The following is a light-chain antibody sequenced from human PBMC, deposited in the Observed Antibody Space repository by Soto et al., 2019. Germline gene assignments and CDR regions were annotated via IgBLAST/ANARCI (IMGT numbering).Light chain of an antibody. CDR2: LGS. CDR3: MQGLTTPLT. J-gene: IGKJ4*01. CDR1: QSLLSSNGNNY. Sequence: DIVLTQSPLSLPVTPGEPASISCRSSQSLLSSNGNNYLDWYLQKPGQSPQVLIYLGSNRASGVPDRFSGSGSGTDFTLKISRVEAEEVGVYYCMQGLTTPLTFGGGTKGDIK. V-gene: IGKV2-28*01.